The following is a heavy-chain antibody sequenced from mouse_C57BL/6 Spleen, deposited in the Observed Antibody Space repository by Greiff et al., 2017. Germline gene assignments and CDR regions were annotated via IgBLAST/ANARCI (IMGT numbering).Heavy chain of an antibody. CDR3: ASPLYYGYMAWFAY. CDR1: GFSLTSYG. V-gene: IGHV2-2*01. J-gene: IGHJ3*01. D-gene: IGHD2-2*01. CDR2: IWSGGST. Sequence: QVQLQQSGPGLVQPSQSLSITCTVSGFSLTSYGVHWVRQSPGKGLAWLGVIWSGGSTDYNAAFISRLSISKDNSKSQVFFTMTSRQADDTAIYYCASPLYYGYMAWFAYWGQGTLVTVSA.